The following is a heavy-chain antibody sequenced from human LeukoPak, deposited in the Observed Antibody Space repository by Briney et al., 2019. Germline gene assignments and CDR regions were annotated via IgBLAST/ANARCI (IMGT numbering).Heavy chain of an antibody. V-gene: IGHV3-74*01. CDR3: ARAATYFYGSVTYDWFES. CDR2: IESNGLT. J-gene: IGHJ5*01. CDR1: GFTFSSYW. D-gene: IGHD3-10*01. Sequence: GGSLKLSCEASGFTFSSYWMHWVRQIPGKGLMWVSRIESNGLTLYADSVRDRFTISRDNGKNTVYLQMNSLRADDTAIYYCARAATYFYGSVTYDWFESWGQGTLVTVSS.